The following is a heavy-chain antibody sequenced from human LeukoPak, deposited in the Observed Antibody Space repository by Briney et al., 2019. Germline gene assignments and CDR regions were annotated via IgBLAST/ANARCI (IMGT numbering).Heavy chain of an antibody. Sequence: GGSLRLSCAAPGFTFDDYAMHWVRQAPGKGLEWVSGISWNSGSIGYADSVKGRFTISRDNAKNSLYLQMNSLRAEDTALYYCAKDISSSSWAFDYWGQGTLVTVSS. CDR1: GFTFDDYA. D-gene: IGHD6-13*01. CDR3: AKDISSSSWAFDY. J-gene: IGHJ4*02. V-gene: IGHV3-9*01. CDR2: ISWNSGSI.